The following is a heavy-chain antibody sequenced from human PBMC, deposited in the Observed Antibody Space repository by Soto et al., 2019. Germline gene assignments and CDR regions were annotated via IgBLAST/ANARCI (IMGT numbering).Heavy chain of an antibody. CDR2: IYSGGST. J-gene: IGHJ4*02. Sequence: EVQSVESGGGLVQPGGSLRLSCAASGFTVSTKYMSWVRQAPGKGLERVSVIYSGGSTFYADSVRGRFTISRDNSKNTVNLQMNSLRAEDTAVYYCARDPWVADYWGQGTLVTVSS. V-gene: IGHV3-66*01. D-gene: IGHD3-16*01. CDR1: GFTVSTKY. CDR3: ARDPWVADY.